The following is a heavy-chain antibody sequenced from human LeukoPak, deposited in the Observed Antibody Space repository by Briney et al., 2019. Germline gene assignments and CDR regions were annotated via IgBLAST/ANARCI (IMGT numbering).Heavy chain of an antibody. CDR3: VRGDDYIFDY. CDR2: ISHSGAT. CDR1: GDPITSANW. V-gene: IGHV4-4*02. Sequence: PSGTLSLTCAVSGDPITSANWWSWVRQSPGEGLEWIGEISHSGATNHNPSLKSRVTMSLDKSKNQLSLRVNSVTAADAAVYYCVRGDDYIFDYWGQGTLVTVSS. J-gene: IGHJ4*02. D-gene: IGHD4-11*01.